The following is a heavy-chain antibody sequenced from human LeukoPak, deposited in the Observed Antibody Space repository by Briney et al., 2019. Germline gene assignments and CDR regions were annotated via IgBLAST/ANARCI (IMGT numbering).Heavy chain of an antibody. V-gene: IGHV4-4*02. J-gene: IGHJ4*02. CDR3: TREDRPYCPFAY. Sequence: SETLSLTCGVSGGSIDITNYWSWVRQAPGKGLEWIGEIAHDGTTNYNPSLRSRVAMSFDRANNQFTLSLTSVTAADTAVYYCTREDRPYCPFAYWGQGVLVTVSS. CDR1: GGSIDITNY. CDR2: IAHDGTT. D-gene: IGHD1-26*01.